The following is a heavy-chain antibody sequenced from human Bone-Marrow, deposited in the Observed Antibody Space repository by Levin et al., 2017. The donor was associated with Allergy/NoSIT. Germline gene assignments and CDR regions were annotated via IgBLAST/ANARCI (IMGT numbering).Heavy chain of an antibody. Sequence: ETLSLTCAASGFTFSGSAMHWVRQASGKGLEWVGRIRSKANIYATAYAASVKGRFTISRDDSKNTAYLQMTSLKTEDTAVYYCTRTLGENMVRGVTGMDVWGRVTTVTVSS. V-gene: IGHV3-73*01. J-gene: IGHJ6*03. D-gene: IGHD3-10*01. CDR1: GFTFSGSA. CDR3: TRTLGENMVRGVTGMDV. CDR2: IRSKANIYAT.